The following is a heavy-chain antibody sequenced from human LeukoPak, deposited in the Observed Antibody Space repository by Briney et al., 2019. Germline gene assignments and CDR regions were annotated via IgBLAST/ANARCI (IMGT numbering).Heavy chain of an antibody. J-gene: IGHJ3*02. CDR3: ARTAGEYYPGAFDI. CDR1: GGSISSYY. V-gene: IGHV4-59*08. CDR2: IYYSGST. Sequence: SETLSLTCTVSGGSISSYYWSWIRQPPGKGLEWLGYIYYSGSTNYNPSLKSRVTISVDTSKNQFSLKLSSVTAADTAVYYCARTAGEYYPGAFDIWGQGTMVTVSS. D-gene: IGHD3-10*01.